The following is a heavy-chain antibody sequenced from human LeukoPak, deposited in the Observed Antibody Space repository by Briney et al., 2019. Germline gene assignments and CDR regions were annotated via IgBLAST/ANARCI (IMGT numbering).Heavy chain of an antibody. J-gene: IGHJ3*02. CDR2: IRGGGGSA. CDR1: GFTFSAYA. Sequence: GGSLRLSCTASGFTFSAYAMMRVRQAPGKEPEWVSAIRGGGGSAFYADSVKGRFTISRDNSKYTLFLQMNSLRAEDTAVYYCARDPNGDYIGAFDMWGPGTMVTVSS. D-gene: IGHD4-17*01. CDR3: ARDPNGDYIGAFDM. V-gene: IGHV3-23*01.